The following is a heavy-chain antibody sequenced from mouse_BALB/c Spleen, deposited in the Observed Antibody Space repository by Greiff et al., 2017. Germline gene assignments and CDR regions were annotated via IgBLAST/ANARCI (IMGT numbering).Heavy chain of an antibody. D-gene: IGHD1-1*01. J-gene: IGHJ3*01. CDR1: GYAFTNYL. V-gene: IGHV1-54*01. CDR3: ARDYGSSPFAY. CDR2: INPGSGGT. Sequence: VQLQQSGAELVRPGTSVKVSCKASGYAFTNYLIEWVKQRPGQGLEWIGVINPGSGGTNYNEKFKGKATLTADKSSSTAYMQLSSLTSDDSAVYFRARDYGSSPFAYWGQGTLVTVSA.